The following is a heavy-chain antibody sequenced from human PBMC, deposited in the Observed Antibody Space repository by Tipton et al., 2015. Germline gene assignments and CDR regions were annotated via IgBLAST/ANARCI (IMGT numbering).Heavy chain of an antibody. CDR1: GGSVSSGNYY. CDR3: ACQDYDSLTRDYQTVDY. J-gene: IGHJ4*02. CDR2: ISYTDTT. Sequence: TLSLTCNVSGGSVSSGNYYWSWIRQPPGKALEWIGYISYTDTTHYNPSLKSRVTMSRDTSKNQFSLKLTSVTAADTAVYYCACQDYDSLTRDYQTVDYWGQGTLVTVSS. D-gene: IGHD3-9*01. V-gene: IGHV4-61*01.